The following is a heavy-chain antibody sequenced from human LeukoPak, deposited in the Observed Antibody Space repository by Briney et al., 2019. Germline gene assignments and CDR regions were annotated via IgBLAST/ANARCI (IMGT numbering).Heavy chain of an antibody. CDR1: GDGVSSNSAA. Sequence: QTLSLTCAISGDGVSSNSAAWNWIRQSPSRGLEWLGRTYYRSKWYNDYAVCVKSRITINPDTSKNQFSLQLNSVTPEDTAVYYCAREVLRFLEWSDAFDIWGQGTMVTVSS. J-gene: IGHJ3*02. V-gene: IGHV6-1*01. D-gene: IGHD3-3*01. CDR3: AREVLRFLEWSDAFDI. CDR2: TYYRSKWYN.